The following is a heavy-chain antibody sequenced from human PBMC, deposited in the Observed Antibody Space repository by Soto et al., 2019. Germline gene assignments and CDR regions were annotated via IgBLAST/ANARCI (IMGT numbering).Heavy chain of an antibody. V-gene: IGHV4-34*01. J-gene: IGHJ4*02. CDR3: AGLYSSSQFFNY. Sequence: PSETLSLTCAVSGGSFSGYYCSWIRQPPGKGLEWIGEINHSGSTNYNPSLKSRVTISVDTSKNQFSLKLSSVTAADTAVYYCAGLYSSSQFFNYWGQGTLVTVSS. D-gene: IGHD6-6*01. CDR1: GGSFSGYY. CDR2: INHSGST.